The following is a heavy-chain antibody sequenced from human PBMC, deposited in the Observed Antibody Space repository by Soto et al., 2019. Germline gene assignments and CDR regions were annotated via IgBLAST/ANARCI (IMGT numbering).Heavy chain of an antibody. J-gene: IGHJ6*02. V-gene: IGHV4-31*03. Sequence: PSETLSLTCSVSGGSISSGDYYWSWIRQHPGKGLEWIGYVYYRGSTYYNPSLKSRVTISADTSKSQFSLKLSSVTAADTAVYYCASDHRWSHHYYGMDVWGQGTTVTVS. CDR1: GGSISSGDYY. CDR2: VYYRGST. CDR3: ASDHRWSHHYYGMDV. D-gene: IGHD2-15*01.